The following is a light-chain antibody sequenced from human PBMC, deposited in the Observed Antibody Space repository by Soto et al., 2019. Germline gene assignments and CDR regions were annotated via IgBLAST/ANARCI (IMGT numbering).Light chain of an antibody. CDR3: SSYAGSNNFV. J-gene: IGLJ1*01. V-gene: IGLV2-14*01. CDR1: SSDVGGYNY. CDR2: EVS. Sequence: QSVLTQPASVSGSPGQSITISCTGTSSDVGGYNYVSWYQQHPGKAPKLMIYEVSNRPSGVSNRFSGSKSGNTAPLTISGLQAEDEADYYCSSYAGSNNFVFGTGTKVTVL.